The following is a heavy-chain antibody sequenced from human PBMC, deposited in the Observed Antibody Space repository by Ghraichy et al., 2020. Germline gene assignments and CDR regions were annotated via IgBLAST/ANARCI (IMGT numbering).Heavy chain of an antibody. CDR2: IKSKTDGGTT. Sequence: GGSLRLSCAASGFTFSNAWMSWVRQAPGKGLEWVGRIKSKTDGGTTDYAAPVKGRFTISRDDSKNTLYLQMNSLKTEDTAVYYCTTDVYCSSTSCQNWFDPWGQGTLVTVSS. D-gene: IGHD2-2*01. V-gene: IGHV3-15*01. CDR1: GFTFSNAW. J-gene: IGHJ5*02. CDR3: TTDVYCSSTSCQNWFDP.